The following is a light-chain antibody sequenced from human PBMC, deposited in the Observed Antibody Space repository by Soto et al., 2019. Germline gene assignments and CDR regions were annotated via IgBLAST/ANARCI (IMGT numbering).Light chain of an antibody. Sequence: QSVLTQPASVSGSPGQSITISCTGTSSDVGGYNYVSWYQQHPGKAPKLMIYDVNNRPSGVSNRFSGSKSGNTASLTISGLQAEDEADYDCSAYTGSSTYVVFGGGTKVTVL. CDR2: DVN. V-gene: IGLV2-14*01. CDR3: SAYTGSSTYVV. J-gene: IGLJ2*01. CDR1: SSDVGGYNY.